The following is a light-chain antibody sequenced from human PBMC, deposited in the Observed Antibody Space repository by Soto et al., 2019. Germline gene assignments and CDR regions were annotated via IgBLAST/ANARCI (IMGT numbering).Light chain of an antibody. CDR2: DVN. CDR3: CSYSGSYTLT. Sequence: QSVLTQPRSVSGSPGQSVTISCTGTSSDIGGYNYVSWYQQHPGRAPKLMIYDVNKRPSGVPDRFSGSKSGNTASLTISGLQAEDEADYYCCSYSGSYTLTFGGGTKLTVL. CDR1: SSDIGGYNY. V-gene: IGLV2-11*01. J-gene: IGLJ2*01.